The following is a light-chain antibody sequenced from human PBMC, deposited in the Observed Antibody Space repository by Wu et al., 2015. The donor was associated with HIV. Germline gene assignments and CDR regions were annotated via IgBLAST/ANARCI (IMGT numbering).Light chain of an antibody. V-gene: IGKV1-5*03. Sequence: DIEMTQSPSTLSASVGDRVTITCRASQSLSGWLAWYQQKPGKAPKLLIYKASSLESGVPSRFSGSGSGTEFTLTISSLQPDDFATYYCQQYNSYSVSFGQGTKLEIK. CDR1: QSLSGW. J-gene: IGKJ2*03. CDR2: KAS. CDR3: QQYNSYSVS.